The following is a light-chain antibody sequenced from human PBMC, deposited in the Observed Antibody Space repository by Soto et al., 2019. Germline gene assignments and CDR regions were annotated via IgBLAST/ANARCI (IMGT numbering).Light chain of an antibody. CDR3: QSYDSSLGGSV. CDR1: SSTIGAGYD. CDR2: GNI. J-gene: IGLJ2*01. Sequence: QSVLTQPPSVSGAPGQRVTISCTGSSSTIGAGYDVHWYQQLPGTAPKLLIYGNINRPSRVPDRFSGSKSGTSASLAITGLQTEDEADYYCQSYDSSLGGSVFGGGTKLTVL. V-gene: IGLV1-40*01.